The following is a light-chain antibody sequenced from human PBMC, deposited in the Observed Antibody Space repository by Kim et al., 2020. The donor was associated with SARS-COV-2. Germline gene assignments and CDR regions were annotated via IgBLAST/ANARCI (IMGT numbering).Light chain of an antibody. J-gene: IGKJ1*01. CDR2: GAS. CDR3: HQYGSSLWT. Sequence: EIVLTQSPGTLSLSTGERATLSCRASQSVSSSYLGWYQQKPGQAPRLLIYGASSRATGIPDRFSGSGSGTDFTLTISRLEPEDFAVYYCHQYGSSLWTFGQGTKVDIK. V-gene: IGKV3-20*01. CDR1: QSVSSSY.